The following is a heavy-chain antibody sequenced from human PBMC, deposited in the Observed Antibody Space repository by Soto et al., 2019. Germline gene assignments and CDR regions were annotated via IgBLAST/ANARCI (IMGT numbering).Heavy chain of an antibody. J-gene: IGHJ6*02. CDR2: ISSSSTTL. V-gene: IGHV3-48*02. Sequence: GGSLRLSCAASGLTFSIYSMNWVRQAPGKGLEWVSYISSSSTTLYYADSVKGRFTISRDNAENSLYLQMHSLRDEDTAVYYCARDPGDGMDVWGQGTTVTVSS. CDR3: ARDPGDGMDV. CDR1: GLTFSIYS. D-gene: IGHD3-10*01.